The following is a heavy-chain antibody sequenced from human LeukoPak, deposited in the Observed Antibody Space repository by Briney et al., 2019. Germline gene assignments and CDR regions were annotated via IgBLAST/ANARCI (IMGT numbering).Heavy chain of an antibody. CDR3: AKDMQWLVPYFDY. J-gene: IGHJ4*02. Sequence: SETLSLTCTVSGGSIGSFYWTWIRQPPGKGLEWIGYIYSSGTTNYNPSLKSRVTISVDTSKNQFSLKLSSVTAADTAVYYCAKDMQWLVPYFDYWGQGTLVTVSS. CDR1: GGSIGSFY. CDR2: IYSSGTT. V-gene: IGHV4-59*01. D-gene: IGHD6-19*01.